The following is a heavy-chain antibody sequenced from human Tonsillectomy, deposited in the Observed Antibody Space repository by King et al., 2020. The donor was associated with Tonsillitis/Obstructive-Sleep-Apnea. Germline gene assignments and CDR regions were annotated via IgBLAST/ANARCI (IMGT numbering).Heavy chain of an antibody. Sequence: QLQESGPGLVKPSETLSLTCTVSGGSISSRSYYWGWVRQPPGKGLEWIATIYYSGTTYYNPPLNSPVTMYVDTSTNQFSLNLRSVTASHTAVYYCVRNPVEDEGNFHDYMDVWGKGTTVT. CDR2: IYYSGTT. CDR3: VRNPVEDEGNFHDYMDV. J-gene: IGHJ6*03. CDR1: GGSISSRSYY. D-gene: IGHD1-1*01. V-gene: IGHV4-39*01.